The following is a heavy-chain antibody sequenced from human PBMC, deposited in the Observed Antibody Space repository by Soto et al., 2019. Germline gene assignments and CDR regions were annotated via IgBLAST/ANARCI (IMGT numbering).Heavy chain of an antibody. CDR1: GFSFSSYE. Sequence: GGSLRLSCAASGFSFSSYEMKWVRQAPGKGLEWVSYISSSGSTIYYADSVKGRFTISRDNAKNSLYLQMNSLRAEDTAVYYCASGAVGNGAFDIWGQGTMVTVAS. J-gene: IGHJ3*02. D-gene: IGHD1-1*01. CDR2: ISSSGSTI. V-gene: IGHV3-48*03. CDR3: ASGAVGNGAFDI.